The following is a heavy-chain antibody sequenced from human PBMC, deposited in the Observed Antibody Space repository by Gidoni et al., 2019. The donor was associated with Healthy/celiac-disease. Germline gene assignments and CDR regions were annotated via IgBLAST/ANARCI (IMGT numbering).Heavy chain of an antibody. CDR2: IYHRGST. J-gene: IGHJ3*02. Sequence: QVQLQEAGPGLVKPSGTLSLTGAVSGGSISSSNWWSWVRQPPGEGLEWIGEIYHRGSTNYNPSLKSRVPISVDKSKNQFSLKLSSVTAADTAVYYCATRSGYYILNAFDIWGQGTMVTVSS. D-gene: IGHD3-3*01. V-gene: IGHV4-4*02. CDR1: GGSISSSNW. CDR3: ATRSGYYILNAFDI.